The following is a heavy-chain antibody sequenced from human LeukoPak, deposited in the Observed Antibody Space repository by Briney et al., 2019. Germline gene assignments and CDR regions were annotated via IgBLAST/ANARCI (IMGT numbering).Heavy chain of an antibody. CDR3: AREEIVGATYLFDY. D-gene: IGHD1-26*01. V-gene: IGHV4-4*07. CDR1: SGSISSYY. Sequence: PSETLSLTCTVSSGSISSYYWSWIRQPAGKGLEWIGRIYTSGSTNYNPSLKSRVTISVDKSKNQFSLKLSSVTAADTAVYYCAREEIVGATYLFDYWGQGTLVTVSS. J-gene: IGHJ4*02. CDR2: IYTSGST.